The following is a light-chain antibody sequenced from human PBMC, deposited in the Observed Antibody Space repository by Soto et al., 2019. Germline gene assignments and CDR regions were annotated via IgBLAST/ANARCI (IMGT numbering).Light chain of an antibody. CDR3: HQYNKWPRT. Sequence: EIVMTQSPATLSVSPGERATLSCRASQGVGSDLAWYQHKPGQAPRLLFYGASTRATGIPARFSGSGSGTEFTLTISSMQSEDFAVYYCHQYNKWPRTFGQGTKVDVK. CDR1: QGVGSD. J-gene: IGKJ1*01. V-gene: IGKV3-15*01. CDR2: GAS.